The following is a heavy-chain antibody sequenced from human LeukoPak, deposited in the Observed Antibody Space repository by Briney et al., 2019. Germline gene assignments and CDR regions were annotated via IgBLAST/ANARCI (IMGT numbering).Heavy chain of an antibody. D-gene: IGHD6-19*01. V-gene: IGHV3-11*01. CDR2: ISSSGSTI. CDR1: GFTFSDYY. Sequence: PGGSLSLSCAASGFTFSDYYMSWIRQAPGTGMGWDSYISSSGSTIYYADSLKGRFNISRDNAKNALYLQMNSLRAEDTAVYYCARGPRILYSSGLDYWGQGTLVTVSS. J-gene: IGHJ4*02. CDR3: ARGPRILYSSGLDY.